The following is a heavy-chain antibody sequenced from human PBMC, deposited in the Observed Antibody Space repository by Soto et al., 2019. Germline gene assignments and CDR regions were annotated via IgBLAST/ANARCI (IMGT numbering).Heavy chain of an antibody. Sequence: EVQLVESGGRLVQPGRSLRLSCVGTGLNFDDFAMHWVRQAPGKGLEWVSGITWNSRVLAYADSVKGRFTISRDNARNLLYLQMDSLRDEDTALYYCAKGRYDFWSPYYFDSWGQGTLVTVSS. V-gene: IGHV3-9*01. CDR2: ITWNSRVL. J-gene: IGHJ4*02. CDR3: AKGRYDFWSPYYFDS. CDR1: GLNFDDFA. D-gene: IGHD3-3*01.